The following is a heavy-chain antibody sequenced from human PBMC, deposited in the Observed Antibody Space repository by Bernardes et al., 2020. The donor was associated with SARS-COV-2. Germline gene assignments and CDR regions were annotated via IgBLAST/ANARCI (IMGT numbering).Heavy chain of an antibody. CDR1: GGSISDANYY. J-gene: IGHJ6*02. CDR2: FYSSGNS. V-gene: IGHV4-39*01. D-gene: IGHD2-21*01. CDR3: VGSSCERDCYIGGLRSWDYGMDV. Sequence: SETLSLTCTVSGGSISDANYYWGWIRQPPGKGLEWIASFYSSGNSYYNPSLQSRVTKSIDPSKNQISLRLTSVTAADTAVYYCVGSSCERDCYIGGLRSWDYGMDVWGQGTTVTVSS.